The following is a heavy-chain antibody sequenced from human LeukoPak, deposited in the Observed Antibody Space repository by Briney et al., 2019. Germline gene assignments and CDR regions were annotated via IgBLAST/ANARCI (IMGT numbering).Heavy chain of an antibody. Sequence: GGSLRLSCAASGFAFSSYWMSWVRQAPGKGLEWVANIKQDGSEKYYVDSVKGRFTISRDNAKNSLYLQMNSLRAEDTAVYYCARARVIDAFDIWGQGTVVTVSS. V-gene: IGHV3-7*03. CDR3: ARARVIDAFDI. D-gene: IGHD3-10*01. CDR1: GFAFSSYW. CDR2: IKQDGSEK. J-gene: IGHJ3*02.